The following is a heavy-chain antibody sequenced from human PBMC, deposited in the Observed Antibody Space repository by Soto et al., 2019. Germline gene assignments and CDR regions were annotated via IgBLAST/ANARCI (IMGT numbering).Heavy chain of an antibody. D-gene: IGHD6-19*01. CDR3: ARGVAGRGFDI. CDR2: TYYRSNWRH. V-gene: IGHV6-1*01. J-gene: IGHJ4*02. Sequence: SQTLSLTCAISGASVSSNTAAWNWIRSSPSRGLEWLGRTYYRSNWRHDYAVSVKSRITVNPDTSKNHFSLQLNSVTPDDTAVYYCARGVAGRGFDIWRQGPPVTV. CDR1: GASVSSNTAA.